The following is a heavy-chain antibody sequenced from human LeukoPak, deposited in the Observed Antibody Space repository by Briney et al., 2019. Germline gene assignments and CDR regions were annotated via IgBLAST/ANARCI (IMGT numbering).Heavy chain of an antibody. CDR2: IDSGGST. J-gene: IGHJ6*02. D-gene: IGHD2-21*02. CDR1: GFTVSSNY. Sequence: GGSLRLSCAASGFTVSSNYMSWVRQAPGEGLECVAVIDSGGSTYYADSGKARFTIPRDNSKNTLYLQMPSLRAEDTAVYYCGVVTTMYYSYGMDVWGQGTTVTVSS. V-gene: IGHV3-53*01. CDR3: GVVTTMYYSYGMDV.